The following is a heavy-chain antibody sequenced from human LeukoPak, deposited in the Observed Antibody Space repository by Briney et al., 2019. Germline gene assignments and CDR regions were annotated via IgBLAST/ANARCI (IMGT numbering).Heavy chain of an antibody. V-gene: IGHV3-23*01. CDR3: ARSETLGPTAAEHGY. J-gene: IGHJ4*02. CDR1: GFTFSSYA. D-gene: IGHD1-1*01. Sequence: GGSLRLSCAASGFTFSSYAMSWVRQAPGKGLEWVSAISGSGGSTHHADSVKGRFTISRDNSKNALYLQMKSLRAEDTAIYYCARSETLGPTAAEHGYWGQGTLVTVSS. CDR2: ISGSGGST.